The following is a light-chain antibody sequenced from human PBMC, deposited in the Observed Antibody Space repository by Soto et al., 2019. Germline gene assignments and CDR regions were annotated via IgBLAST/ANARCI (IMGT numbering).Light chain of an antibody. CDR2: DAS. V-gene: IGKV1-5*01. Sequence: DIQMTQSPSTLSASVGDTVTVTCRASQSVSGWLAWYQQKPGEAPKLLIYDASSLQSGVPSRFSGSGSGTDFTLTISSLQPDDFATYYCQQYDIYSRAFGQGTKVDIK. J-gene: IGKJ1*01. CDR3: QQYDIYSRA. CDR1: QSVSGW.